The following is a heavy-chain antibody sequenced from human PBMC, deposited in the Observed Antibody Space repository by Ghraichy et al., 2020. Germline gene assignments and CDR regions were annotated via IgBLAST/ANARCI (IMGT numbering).Heavy chain of an antibody. D-gene: IGHD3-3*01. CDR1: GGSISSINW. CDR3: ARALYDFWSGFHTVFGMDV. J-gene: IGHJ6*02. CDR2: IYHSGST. V-gene: IGHV4-4*02. Sequence: SETLSLTCAVSGGSISSINWWSWVRQPPGKGLEWIGEIYHSGSTNYNPSLKSRVTISVDKSKNQFSLKLSSVTAADTAVYYCARALYDFWSGFHTVFGMDVWGQGTTFTVSS.